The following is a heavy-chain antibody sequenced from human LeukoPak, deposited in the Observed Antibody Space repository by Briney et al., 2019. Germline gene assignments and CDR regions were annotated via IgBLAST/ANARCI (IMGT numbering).Heavy chain of an antibody. CDR2: ISSSSSTI. V-gene: IGHV3-48*01. CDR1: GFTFSSYG. J-gene: IGHJ4*02. Sequence: PGGSLRLSCAASGFTFSSYGMTWVRQAPGKGLEWVSYISSSSSTIYYADSVKGRFTISRDNAKNSLYLQLNSLRAEDTAVYYCAKGVYDILTGYELYYFDYWGQGTLVTVSS. D-gene: IGHD3-9*01. CDR3: AKGVYDILTGYELYYFDY.